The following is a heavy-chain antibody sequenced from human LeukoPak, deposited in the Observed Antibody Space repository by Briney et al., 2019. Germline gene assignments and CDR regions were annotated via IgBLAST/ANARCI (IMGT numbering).Heavy chain of an antibody. CDR2: IIPILGIA. D-gene: IGHD6-13*01. CDR3: ARDNSSSWYGRGFDP. J-gene: IGHJ5*02. Sequence: ASVKVSCKASGGTFSSYAISWVRQAPGQGLEWMGRIIPILGIANYAQKFQGRVTITADKSTSTAYMELSSLRSEDMAVYYCARDNSSSWYGRGFDPWGQGTLVTVSS. V-gene: IGHV1-69*04. CDR1: GGTFSSYA.